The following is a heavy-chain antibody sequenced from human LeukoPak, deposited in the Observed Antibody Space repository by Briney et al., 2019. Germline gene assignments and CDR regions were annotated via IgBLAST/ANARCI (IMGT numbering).Heavy chain of an antibody. D-gene: IGHD3-3*01. V-gene: IGHV4-4*07. CDR3: ARVADYDFNNFFDP. J-gene: IGHJ5*02. Sequence: SETLSLTCTLASVSLRTYYWSWIRHPAGKGLEWVGRIFTSGRTAYNPSLKSRVTMSVDTAKNEFSLKLIAVTAADTAVYYCARVADYDFNNFFDPWGQGTLVTVSS. CDR1: SVSLRTYY. CDR2: IFTSGRT.